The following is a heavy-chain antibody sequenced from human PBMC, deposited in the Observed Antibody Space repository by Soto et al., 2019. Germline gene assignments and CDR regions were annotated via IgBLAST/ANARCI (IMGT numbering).Heavy chain of an antibody. J-gene: IGHJ4*02. V-gene: IGHV3-9*01. D-gene: IGHD1-26*01. Sequence: PWWYLSLSCAAFGFTFYDYAIHWFRQAPGKGLEWVSSIRVDSSNKFYADSVNVRFTISRDNAKNSLYLQMNSLRAEDTAVYYCAREGESYSPFDYWGQGTLVTVSS. CDR1: GFTFYDYA. CDR3: AREGESYSPFDY. CDR2: IRVDSSNK.